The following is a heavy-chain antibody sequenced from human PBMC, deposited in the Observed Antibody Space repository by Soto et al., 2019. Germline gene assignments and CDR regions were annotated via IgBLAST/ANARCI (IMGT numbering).Heavy chain of an antibody. V-gene: IGHV4-30-4*01. CDR3: ARVPPPPAKYYYGSGMRFDP. Sequence: SETLSLTCTVSGGSISSGDYYWSWIRQPPGKGLEWIGYIYYSGSTYYNPSLKSRVTISVDTSKNQFSLKLSSVTAADTAVYYCARVPPPPAKYYYGSGMRFDPWGQGTLVTVSS. CDR2: IYYSGST. J-gene: IGHJ5*02. D-gene: IGHD3-10*01. CDR1: GGSISSGDYY.